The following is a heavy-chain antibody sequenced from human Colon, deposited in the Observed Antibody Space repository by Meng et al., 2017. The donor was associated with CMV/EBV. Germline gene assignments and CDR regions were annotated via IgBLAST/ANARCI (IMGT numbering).Heavy chain of an antibody. J-gene: IGHJ4*02. V-gene: IGHV4-39*07. CDR3: ARDIYGSGSYAIVY. CDR1: GGSVSSGSYY. CDR2: TYYGGST. D-gene: IGHD3-10*01. Sequence: SETLSLTCTVSGGSVSSGSYYWGWIRHPPGKGLEWIGNTYYGGSTYYNPSLSSRVTISVDTSKNQFSLKLNSVTAADTAVYYCARDIYGSGSYAIVYWGQGTLVTVSS.